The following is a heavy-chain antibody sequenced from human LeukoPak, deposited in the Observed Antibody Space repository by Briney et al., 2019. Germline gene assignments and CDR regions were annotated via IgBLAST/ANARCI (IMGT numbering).Heavy chain of an antibody. Sequence: GGSLRLSYAASGFTFSSYSMNWVRQAPGKGLEWVSSISSSSSYIYYADSVKGRFTISRDNAKNSLYLQMNSLRAEDTAVYYCARDRVVGATSDAFDIWGQGTMVTVSS. CDR1: GFTFSSYS. J-gene: IGHJ3*02. CDR2: ISSSSSYI. CDR3: ARDRVVGATSDAFDI. D-gene: IGHD1-26*01. V-gene: IGHV3-21*01.